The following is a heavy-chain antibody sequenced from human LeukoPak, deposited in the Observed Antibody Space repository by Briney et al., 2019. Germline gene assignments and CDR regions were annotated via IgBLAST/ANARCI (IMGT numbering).Heavy chain of an antibody. D-gene: IGHD6-6*01. CDR1: GGSISSSSYY. J-gene: IGHJ5*02. Sequence: SETLSLTCTVSGGSISSSSYYWGWIRLSPGKGLEWLGSIYQSGSTYDNPSLKSRVTISVDTSKNQFSLKLSSVTAADTAVYYCARWGTSSLRFFDPWGQGTLVTVSS. CDR3: ARWGTSSLRFFDP. V-gene: IGHV4-39*07. CDR2: IYQSGST.